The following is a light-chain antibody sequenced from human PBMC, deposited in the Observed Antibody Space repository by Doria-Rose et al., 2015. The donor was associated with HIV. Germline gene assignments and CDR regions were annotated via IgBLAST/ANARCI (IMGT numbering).Light chain of an antibody. CDR3: QQYNSYPYA. V-gene: IGKV1-5*03. Sequence: TPSPSTLSASVGDRVTITCRASQSISSWLAWYRQKPGKAPKLLIYTASGLESGVPSRFSGSGSGTEFTLTISSLQPDDFASYYCQQYNSYPYAFGQGTKLEIK. CDR2: TAS. J-gene: IGKJ2*01. CDR1: QSISSW.